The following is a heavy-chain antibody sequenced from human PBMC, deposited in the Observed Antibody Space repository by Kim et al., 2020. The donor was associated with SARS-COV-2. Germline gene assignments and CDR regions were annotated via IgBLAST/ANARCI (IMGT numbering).Heavy chain of an antibody. CDR3: ARGTGYCSSTSCHKINYYYYYGMDV. CDR1: GYTFTSYY. V-gene: IGHV1-46*01. D-gene: IGHD2-2*01. J-gene: IGHJ6*02. CDR2: INPSGGST. Sequence: ASVKVSCKASGYTFTSYYMHWVRQAPGQGLEWMGIINPSGGSTSYAQKFQGRVTMTRDTSTSTVYMELSSLRSEDTAVYYCARGTGYCSSTSCHKINYYYYYGMDVWGQGTTVTVSS.